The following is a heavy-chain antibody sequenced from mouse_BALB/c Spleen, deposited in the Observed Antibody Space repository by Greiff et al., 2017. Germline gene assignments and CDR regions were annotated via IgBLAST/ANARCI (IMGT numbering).Heavy chain of an antibody. CDR3: ARSGGEDAMDY. J-gene: IGHJ4*01. D-gene: IGHD1-1*02. V-gene: IGHV5-17*02. CDR2: ISSGSSTI. CDR1: GFTFSSFG. Sequence: EVKLQESGGGLVQPGGSRKLSCAASGFTFSSFGMHWVRQAPEKGLEWVAYISSGSSTIYYADTVKGRFTISRDNPKNTLFLQMTSLRSEDTAMYYCARSGGEDAMDYWGQGTSVTVSS.